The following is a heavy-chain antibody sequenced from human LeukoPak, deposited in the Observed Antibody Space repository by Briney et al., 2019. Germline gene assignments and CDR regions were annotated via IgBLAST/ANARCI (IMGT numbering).Heavy chain of an antibody. CDR3: ARGGGYSSSWYDAFDI. Sequence: ASVKVSCKASGYTFTGYYMHWVRQAPGQGLEWMGWINPNSGGTNYAQKFQGRVTMTRDTSISTAYMELSRLRSDDTAVYYCARGGGYSSSWYDAFDIWGQGTMVTVSS. CDR2: INPNSGGT. D-gene: IGHD6-13*01. V-gene: IGHV1-2*02. J-gene: IGHJ3*02. CDR1: GYTFTGYY.